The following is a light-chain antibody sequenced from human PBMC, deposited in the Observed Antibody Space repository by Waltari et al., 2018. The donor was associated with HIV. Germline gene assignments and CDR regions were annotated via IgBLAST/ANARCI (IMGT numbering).Light chain of an antibody. V-gene: IGLV3-19*01. CDR2: GEN. J-gene: IGLJ3*02. Sequence: SSELAQDPAVSVALGQTVRITCQGDSVRSYDASWYQQNPGQAPVLVVYGENNRPSGIPDRFSGSSSGNTASLTIAGAQAEDEADYYCNSRDSSGHWFFGGGTKVTVL. CDR1: SVRSYD. CDR3: NSRDSSGHWF.